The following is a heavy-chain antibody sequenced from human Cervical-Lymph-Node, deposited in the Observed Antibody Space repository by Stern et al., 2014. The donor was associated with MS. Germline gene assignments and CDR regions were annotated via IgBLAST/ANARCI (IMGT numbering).Heavy chain of an antibody. CDR1: GYVFTRYA. CDR3: ARANIGDGDFDY. Sequence: VQLVESGAEVKKPGASVRLSCTASGYVFTRYAINWVRQATGQGLEWVARINANSGKTDHAQTFHGRVTMTRNASANTISLDLTSLRSEDTAVYYCARANIGDGDFDYWGQGTLVAVSS. CDR2: INANSGKT. J-gene: IGHJ4*02. V-gene: IGHV1-8*01. D-gene: IGHD3-16*01.